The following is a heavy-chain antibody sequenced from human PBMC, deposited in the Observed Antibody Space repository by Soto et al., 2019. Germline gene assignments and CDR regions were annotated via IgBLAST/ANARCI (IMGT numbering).Heavy chain of an antibody. J-gene: IGHJ3*02. CDR2: IIISFSFI. Sequence: NPGGSLRLSCAASGFTFSSYTMNWVRQAPGKGLEWVSSIIISFSFIYYADSVKGRFTISRDNAKNSLYLQMNSLRAEDTAVYYCARDPISGPSRGAFDIWGQGTMVTVSS. V-gene: IGHV3-21*01. D-gene: IGHD6-19*01. CDR3: ARDPISGPSRGAFDI. CDR1: GFTFSSYT.